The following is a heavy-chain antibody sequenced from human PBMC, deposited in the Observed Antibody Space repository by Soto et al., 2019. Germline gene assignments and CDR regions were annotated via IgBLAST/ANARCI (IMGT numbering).Heavy chain of an antibody. CDR3: TRAPGTPGWFAP. V-gene: IGHV1-69*02. J-gene: IGHJ5*02. CDR1: GVTFSNYT. D-gene: IGHD1-1*01. CDR2: IIPTLGIP. Sequence: QVQLVQSGAEVKKPGSSVKVSCKTSGVTFSNYTIDWVRQAPGQGLEWMGRIIPTLGIPNYAQKFQGRVTITADKSTNKAYMEVSSLRSEDTAVYYCTRAPGTPGWFAPWCQGTLVTVSS.